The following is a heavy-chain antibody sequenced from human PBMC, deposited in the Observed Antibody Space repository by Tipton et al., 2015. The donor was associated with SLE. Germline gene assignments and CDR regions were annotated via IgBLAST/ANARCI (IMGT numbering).Heavy chain of an antibody. CDR3: ARDGPTWGYYYYMDV. J-gene: IGHJ6*03. CDR1: GDSVSSYQW. D-gene: IGHD7-27*01. Sequence: TLSLTCVVSGDSVSSYQWWSWVRQSSDKGLEWIGHIHHTGSTNYNPSLKSRVTLSVDRSKNQLSLKLSSVTAADTAVYYCARDGPTWGYYYYMDVWGKGTTVTVSS. V-gene: IGHV4-4*02. CDR2: IHHTGST.